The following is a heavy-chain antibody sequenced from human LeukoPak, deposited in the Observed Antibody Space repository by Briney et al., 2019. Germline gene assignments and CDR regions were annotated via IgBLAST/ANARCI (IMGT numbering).Heavy chain of an antibody. CDR1: EFSVGSNY. V-gene: IGHV3-23*01. Sequence: GGSLRHSCAASEFSVGSNYMTWVRQAPGKGLEWVSAISGSGGSTYYADSVKGRFTISRDNSKNTLYLQMNSLRAEDTAVYYCAKTPGLRVSFFDYWGQGTLVTVSS. CDR2: ISGSGGST. D-gene: IGHD3-16*01. J-gene: IGHJ4*02. CDR3: AKTPGLRVSFFDY.